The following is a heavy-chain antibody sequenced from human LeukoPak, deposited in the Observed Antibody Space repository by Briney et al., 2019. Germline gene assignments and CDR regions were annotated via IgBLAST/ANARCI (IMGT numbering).Heavy chain of an antibody. Sequence: GGSLRLSCAASGFTFSSYAMSWVRHAPGKGLEWVSVISGSGGSTYYADSVKGRFSISRDNIKNTRYLQINSLRAENTAVYYSAKDYDYVWGRNRYFDYWGQGSLVTVSP. V-gene: IGHV3-23*01. J-gene: IGHJ4*02. CDR3: AKDYDYVWGRNRYFDY. CDR2: ISGSGGST. CDR1: GFTFSSYA. D-gene: IGHD3-16*01.